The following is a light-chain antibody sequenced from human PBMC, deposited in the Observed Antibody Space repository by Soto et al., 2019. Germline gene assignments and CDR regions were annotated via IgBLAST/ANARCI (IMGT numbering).Light chain of an antibody. CDR3: SLYTSSTTYV. Sequence: QSVLTQPPSVSGSPGQSVTISCTGTSTDFVGYNRVSWYQQPPGTAPKLMIYEVSKRPSGVPDRFSGSKSGNTASLTISGLQAADEADYYCSLYTSSTTYVFGTGTKV. CDR1: STDFVGYNR. V-gene: IGLV2-18*01. J-gene: IGLJ1*01. CDR2: EVS.